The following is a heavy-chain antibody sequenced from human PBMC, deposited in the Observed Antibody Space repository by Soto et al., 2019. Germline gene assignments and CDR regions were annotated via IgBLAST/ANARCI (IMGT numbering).Heavy chain of an antibody. Sequence: QVQLVESGGGVVQPGRSLRLSCAASGFTFSNYGMHWVRQAPGKGLEWVTVISYDGSNKYYGDSVEGRFTISRDNSKNTLFLQMDSLRAEDTAVYYCARSAGKGGLAAPIDYWGQGTLVTVSS. CDR1: GFTFSNYG. J-gene: IGHJ4*02. V-gene: IGHV3-30*03. CDR3: ARSAGKGGLAAPIDY. CDR2: ISYDGSNK. D-gene: IGHD6-13*01.